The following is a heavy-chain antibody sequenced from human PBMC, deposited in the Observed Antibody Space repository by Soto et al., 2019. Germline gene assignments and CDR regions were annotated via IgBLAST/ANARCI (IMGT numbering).Heavy chain of an antibody. Sequence: EVQLLESGGGLVQPGGSLRLSCAASGYSFNSYAMSWVRQAPGKGLEWVSHIGGAGDSTYYADSVKGRFTISRDNSKKTVYLQMERLRAEDTAVYYCTGATYLDYWGQGTLVTVYS. CDR2: IGGAGDST. V-gene: IGHV3-23*01. CDR1: GYSFNSYA. J-gene: IGHJ4*02. CDR3: TGATYLDY.